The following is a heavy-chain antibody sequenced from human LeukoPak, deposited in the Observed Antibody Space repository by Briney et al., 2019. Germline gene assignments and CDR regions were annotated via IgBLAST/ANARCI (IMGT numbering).Heavy chain of an antibody. J-gene: IGHJ4*02. V-gene: IGHV3-30*01. Sequence: PGGSLRLSCAASGFTFSSYAMHWVHQAPGKGLEWVAVISYDGSNKYYADSVKGRFTISRDNSKNTLYLQMNSLRAEDTAVYYCARDEDSSGYYPWYWDQGTLVTVSS. D-gene: IGHD3-22*01. CDR3: ARDEDSSGYYPWY. CDR1: GFTFSSYA. CDR2: ISYDGSNK.